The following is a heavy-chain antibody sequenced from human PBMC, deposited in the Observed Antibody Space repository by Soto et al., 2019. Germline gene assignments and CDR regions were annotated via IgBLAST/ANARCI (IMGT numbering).Heavy chain of an antibody. V-gene: IGHV3-23*01. CDR3: ARDLTTHDY. Sequence: EVQLLESGGGLVQPGGSLRLSCVGSGFTFSAPAITWVRQAPWKGLERVSTLGTIGAFYADSVKGRFTITRDNSKNTVNLQMNSLRGEDTAIYYCARDLTTHDYWGQGTVGTVSS. CDR1: GFTFSAPA. J-gene: IGHJ4*02. CDR2: LGTIGA.